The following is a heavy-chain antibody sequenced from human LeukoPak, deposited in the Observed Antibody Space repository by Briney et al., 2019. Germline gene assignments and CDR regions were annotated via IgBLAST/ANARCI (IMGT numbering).Heavy chain of an antibody. CDR2: INHSGST. V-gene: IGHV4-34*01. J-gene: IGHJ6*03. D-gene: IGHD6-13*01. CDR1: GGSFSGYY. CDR3: ARLLRTKRAAAGGTRMNYYYYYMDV. Sequence: PSETLSLTCAVYGGSFSGYYWSWIRQPPGKGLEWIGEINHSGSTNYNPSLKSRVTISVDTSKNQFSLKLSSVTAADTAVYYCARLLRTKRAAAGGTRMNYYYYYMDVWGKGTTVTVSS.